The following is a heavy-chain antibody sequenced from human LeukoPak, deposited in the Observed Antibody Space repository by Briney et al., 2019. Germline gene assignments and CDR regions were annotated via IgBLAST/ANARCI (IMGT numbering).Heavy chain of an antibody. Sequence: ASVKVSCKAFGYTFTSNYMHWVRQAPGQGPEWMGVISPSGGSTTYAQKFQGRVTLTRDMSTSTDYLELSSLRSEDTAVYYCARDLEMATTVQFDYWGQGTLVTVSS. CDR2: ISPSGGST. CDR3: ARDLEMATTVQFDY. CDR1: GYTFTSNY. V-gene: IGHV1-46*01. D-gene: IGHD5-24*01. J-gene: IGHJ4*02.